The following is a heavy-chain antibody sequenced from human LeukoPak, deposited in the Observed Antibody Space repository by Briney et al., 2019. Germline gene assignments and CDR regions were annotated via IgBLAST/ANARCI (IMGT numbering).Heavy chain of an antibody. D-gene: IGHD3-10*01. V-gene: IGHV4-61*02. J-gene: IGHJ4*02. Sequence: SQTLSLTCTVSGGSISSGSYYWSWIRQPAGKGLEWIGRIYTSGSTNYNPSLKSRVTMSVDTSKNQFSLKLSSVTAADTAVYYCARDNNYYGSGSYHDYWGQGTLVTVSS. CDR2: IYTSGST. CDR3: ARDNNYYGSGSYHDY. CDR1: GGSISSGSYY.